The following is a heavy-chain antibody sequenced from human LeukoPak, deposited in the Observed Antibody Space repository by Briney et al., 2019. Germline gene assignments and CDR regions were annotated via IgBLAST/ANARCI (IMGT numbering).Heavy chain of an antibody. CDR1: GYSISSGYY. D-gene: IGHD2-2*01. Sequence: SETLSLTCTVSGYSISSGYYWGWIRQPPGKGLEWIGSIYHSGSTYYNPSLKSRVTISVDTSKNQFSLKLSSVTAADTAVYYCARDSPEGYYWGQGTLVIVSS. CDR2: IYHSGST. J-gene: IGHJ4*02. V-gene: IGHV4-38-2*02. CDR3: ARDSPEGYY.